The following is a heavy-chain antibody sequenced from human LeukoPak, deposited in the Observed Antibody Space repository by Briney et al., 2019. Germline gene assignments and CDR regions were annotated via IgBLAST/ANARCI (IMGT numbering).Heavy chain of an antibody. CDR1: GGSISSYY. D-gene: IGHD4-17*01. CDR3: ARLSYGDYVPDAFDI. J-gene: IGHJ3*02. Sequence: SETLSLTCTVSGGSISSYYWSWIRQPPGKGLGWIGYIYYSGSTNYNPSLKSRVTISVDTSKNQFSLKLSSVTAADTAVYYCARLSYGDYVPDAFDIWGQGTMVTVSS. CDR2: IYYSGST. V-gene: IGHV4-59*01.